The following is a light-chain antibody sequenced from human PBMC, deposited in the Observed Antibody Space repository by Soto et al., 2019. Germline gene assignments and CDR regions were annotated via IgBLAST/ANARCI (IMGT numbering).Light chain of an antibody. CDR2: AAS. V-gene: IGKV1-9*01. CDR1: QGISRN. J-gene: IGKJ4*01. Sequence: IQLTQSPSSLSASVGDSVTITCRASQGISRNLSWYQQKPGLAPMLLIAAASTLQTGVRARFSGSGSVTDFTLSITTLQPEYVVTYYDQQLNTYPVTFGDGTKVEIK. CDR3: QQLNTYPVT.